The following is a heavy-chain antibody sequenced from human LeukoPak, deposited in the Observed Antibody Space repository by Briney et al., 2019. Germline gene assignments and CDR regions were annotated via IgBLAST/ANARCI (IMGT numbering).Heavy chain of an antibody. V-gene: IGHV4-38-2*02. J-gene: IGHJ4*02. D-gene: IGHD2-2*01. CDR3: ARAPTVSVGYCSSVSCQADY. CDR1: GYSISSGYY. CDR2: IHHSGST. Sequence: PSETLSLTCTVSGYSISSGYYWGWIRQPPGKGLEWIGSIHHSGSTYNNPSLKSRVTISVDTSKKQFSLKLSSVTAADTAVYYCARAPTVSVGYCSSVSCQADYWGQGTLVTVSS.